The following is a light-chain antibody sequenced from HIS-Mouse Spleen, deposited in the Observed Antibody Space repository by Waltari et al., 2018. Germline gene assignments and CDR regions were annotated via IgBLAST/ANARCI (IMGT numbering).Light chain of an antibody. Sequence: DIQLTQSPSFLSASVGDSVTITCRASQCISSYLAWYQQKPGKAPKLLIYAASTLQSVVPSRFSGSGSGTEFTLTISSLQPEDFATYYCQQLNSYPPTFGQGTKVEIK. CDR1: QCISSY. J-gene: IGKJ1*01. CDR3: QQLNSYPPT. V-gene: IGKV1-9*01. CDR2: AAS.